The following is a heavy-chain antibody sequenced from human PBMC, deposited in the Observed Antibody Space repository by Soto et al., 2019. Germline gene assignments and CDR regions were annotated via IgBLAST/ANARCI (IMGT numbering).Heavy chain of an antibody. Sequence: GGSLRLSCAASGFTFSSYGMHWVRQAPGKGLEWVAVIWYDGSNKYYADSVKGRFTISRDNSKNTLYLQMNSLRAEDTAVYYCAREIRYCSGGSCYYFDYWGQGTLVTVSS. J-gene: IGHJ4*02. V-gene: IGHV3-33*01. CDR2: IWYDGSNK. CDR1: GFTFSSYG. D-gene: IGHD2-15*01. CDR3: AREIRYCSGGSCYYFDY.